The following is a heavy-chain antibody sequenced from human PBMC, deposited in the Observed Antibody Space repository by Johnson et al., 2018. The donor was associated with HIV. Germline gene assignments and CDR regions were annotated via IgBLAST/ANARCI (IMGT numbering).Heavy chain of an antibody. CDR3: AKGLLWFGELLEAFDI. J-gene: IGHJ3*02. Sequence: QVQLVESGGGLVQPGRSLRLYCAASGFTVSSNYMSWVRQAPGKGLEWVAFIRYDGSNNYYADSVQGRFTISRDNSKNTLYLQMNSLRAEDTAVYYCAKGLLWFGELLEAFDIWGQGTMVTVSS. V-gene: IGHV3-30*02. D-gene: IGHD3-10*01. CDR2: IRYDGSNN. CDR1: GFTVSSNY.